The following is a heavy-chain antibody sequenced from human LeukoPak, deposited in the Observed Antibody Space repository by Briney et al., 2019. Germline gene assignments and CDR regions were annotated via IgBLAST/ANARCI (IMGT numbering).Heavy chain of an antibody. Sequence: GESLKISCKGSGFSFTSYWIGWVRQMPGKGLEWMGIIYPGDSDTRYSPSFQGQVTISADKSISTAYLQWSSLKASDTAMYYCARTTAAADPPFDYWGQGTLVTVSS. CDR2: IYPGDSDT. D-gene: IGHD6-13*01. CDR3: ARTTAAADPPFDY. V-gene: IGHV5-51*01. J-gene: IGHJ4*02. CDR1: GFSFTSYW.